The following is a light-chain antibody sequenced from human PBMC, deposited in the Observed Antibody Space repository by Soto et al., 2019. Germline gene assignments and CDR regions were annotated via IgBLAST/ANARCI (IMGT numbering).Light chain of an antibody. CDR1: SSDVGGYNY. Sequence: ALTQPASVSGSPGQSITISCTGTSSDVGGYNYVSWYQQHPGKAPKLVIYGVTNRPSGVSNRFSGSKSGTTASLTISGLQTEDEADYYCSSFTSSSVVVFGGGTKLTVL. J-gene: IGLJ2*01. CDR2: GVT. V-gene: IGLV2-14*01. CDR3: SSFTSSSVVV.